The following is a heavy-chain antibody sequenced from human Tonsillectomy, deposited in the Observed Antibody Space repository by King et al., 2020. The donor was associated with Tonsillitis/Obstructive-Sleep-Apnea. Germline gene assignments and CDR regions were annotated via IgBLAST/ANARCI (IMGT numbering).Heavy chain of an antibody. CDR3: AKANFWSGYYITDYYYYYMDV. CDR1: GFTFGDYA. Sequence: VQLVESGGGVVQPGGSLRLSCAASGFTFGDYAMHWVRQAPGKGLEWVSLISGDGGSTYYADSVGGRFTISRDNSKNSLYLQMNSLRTEDTALYYCAKANFWSGYYITDYYYYYMDVWGKGNTVTVSS. D-gene: IGHD3-3*01. CDR2: ISGDGGST. J-gene: IGHJ6*03. V-gene: IGHV3-43*02.